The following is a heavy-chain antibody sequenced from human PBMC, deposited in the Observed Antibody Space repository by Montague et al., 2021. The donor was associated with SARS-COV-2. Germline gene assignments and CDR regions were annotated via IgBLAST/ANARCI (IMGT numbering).Heavy chain of an antibody. CDR2: LNGGSSVM. Sequence: SLRLSCAASGFNFGVYEMNWVRQTPGKGLEWVSYLNGGSSVMYYXXSLMGRFTISRDNAESSLYLQMNSLRAEDTAVYYCAPAVPVADDSWGQGTLVTVSS. CDR3: APAVPVADDS. CDR1: GFNFGVYE. J-gene: IGHJ5*02. V-gene: IGHV3-48*03. D-gene: IGHD2-2*01.